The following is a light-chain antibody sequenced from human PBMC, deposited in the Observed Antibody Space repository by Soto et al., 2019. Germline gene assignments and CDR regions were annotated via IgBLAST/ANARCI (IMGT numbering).Light chain of an antibody. CDR1: TSKIGGNT. Sequence: QSVLTQPPSASGTPGQRVTISCSGSTSKIGGNTVNWYQQLPGTAPKLRIYSNSQRPSGVPDRFSGSKSGTSASLAISGLQSEDEADYYCAAWDDSLNGYVFGAGTKVTVL. CDR2: SNS. V-gene: IGLV1-44*01. J-gene: IGLJ1*01. CDR3: AAWDDSLNGYV.